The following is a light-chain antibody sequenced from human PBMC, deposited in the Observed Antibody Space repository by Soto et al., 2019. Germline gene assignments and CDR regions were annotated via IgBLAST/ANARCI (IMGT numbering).Light chain of an antibody. CDR1: QSIASH. Sequence: EIVLTQSPVTLSLYPGARAPLSCRARQSIASHLAWYPQQPGQPPRLLIHDASSRATGIPARFSGSGSGTDFTLTISSLEPEDFAVYYCQQRNDWPPSITFGPGTRLEIK. CDR2: DAS. J-gene: IGKJ5*01. CDR3: QQRNDWPPSIT. V-gene: IGKV3-11*01.